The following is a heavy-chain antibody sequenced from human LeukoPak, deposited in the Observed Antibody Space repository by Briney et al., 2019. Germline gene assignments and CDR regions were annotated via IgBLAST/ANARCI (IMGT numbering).Heavy chain of an antibody. J-gene: IGHJ5*02. Sequence: ASVKVSCKASGYTFTSYDINWVRQATGQGLEWRGWMNPNSGNTGYAQKFQGRVTMTRNTSISTAYMELSSLRSEDTAVYYCARVGRRRANWFDPWGQGTLVTVSS. V-gene: IGHV1-8*01. CDR3: ARVGRRRANWFDP. D-gene: IGHD3-16*01. CDR1: GYTFTSYD. CDR2: MNPNSGNT.